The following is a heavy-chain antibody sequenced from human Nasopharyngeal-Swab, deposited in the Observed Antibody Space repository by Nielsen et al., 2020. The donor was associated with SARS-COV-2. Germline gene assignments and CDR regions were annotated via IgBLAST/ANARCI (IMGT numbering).Heavy chain of an antibody. V-gene: IGHV3-11*01. J-gene: IGHJ4*02. CDR1: GFTFSDYY. D-gene: IGHD2-2*01. CDR2: ISSSGSTI. Sequence: GSPRLSRAASGFTFSDYYMSWIRQAPGKGLEWVSYISSSGSTIYYADSVKGRFTISRYNAKNSLYLQMNSLRAEDTAVYYCARDGACSSTSCFDYWGQGTLVTVSS. CDR3: ARDGACSSTSCFDY.